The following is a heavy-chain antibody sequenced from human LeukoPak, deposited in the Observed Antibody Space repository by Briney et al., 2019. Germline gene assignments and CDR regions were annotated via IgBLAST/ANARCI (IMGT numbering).Heavy chain of an antibody. CDR3: ARDRLLWFGELVPYYYYYYMDV. D-gene: IGHD3-10*01. J-gene: IGHJ6*03. Sequence: ASVKVSCKASGYTFTSYYMHWVRQAPGQGLEWMGIINPSGGSTSYAQKFQGRVTMTRDTSISTAYMELSRLRSDDTAVYYCARDRLLWFGELVPYYYYYYMDVWGKGTTVTVSS. CDR1: GYTFTSYY. V-gene: IGHV1-46*01. CDR2: INPSGGST.